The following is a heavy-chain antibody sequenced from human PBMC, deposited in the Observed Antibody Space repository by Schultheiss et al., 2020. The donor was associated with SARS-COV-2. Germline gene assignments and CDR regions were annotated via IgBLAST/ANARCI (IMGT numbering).Heavy chain of an antibody. CDR3: ARQSGEQWGTPLADRPFDP. V-gene: IGHV1-69*05. CDR1: GYSFTSYW. J-gene: IGHJ5*02. CDR2: IIPIFGTA. Sequence: KISCKGSGYSFTSYWIGWVRQMPGKGLEWMGGIIPIFGTANYAQKFQGRVTITRDTSASTAYMELSSLRSEDTAVYYCARQSGEQWGTPLADRPFDPWGQGTLVTVSS. D-gene: IGHD6-19*01.